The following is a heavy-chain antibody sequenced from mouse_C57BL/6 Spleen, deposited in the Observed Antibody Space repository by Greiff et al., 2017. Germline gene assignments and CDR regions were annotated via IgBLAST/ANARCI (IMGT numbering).Heavy chain of an antibody. Sequence: QVQLKQPGAELVMPGASVKLSCKASGYTFTSYWMHWVKQRPGQGLEWIGEIDPSDSYTNYNQKLKGKSTLTVDKSSSTAYMQLSSLTSEDSAVYYCARKLGGYFDVWGTGTTVTVSS. CDR2: IDPSDSYT. V-gene: IGHV1-69*01. CDR1: GYTFTSYW. D-gene: IGHD4-1*01. CDR3: ARKLGGYFDV. J-gene: IGHJ1*03.